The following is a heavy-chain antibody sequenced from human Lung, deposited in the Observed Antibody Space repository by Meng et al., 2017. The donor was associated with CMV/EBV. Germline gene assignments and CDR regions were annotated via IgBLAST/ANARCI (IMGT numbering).Heavy chain of an antibody. V-gene: IGHV1-18*01. D-gene: IGHD2-15*01. CDR3: ASCTPGRSYCDY. Sequence: KSGGDGGVSCQAAGNTFGSYGLCGVRQAPGKGLEWMGWYVNYVDTDPAPKFPGRVTMTTDTPTNTAFMELTSLTSDDKAVYYCASCTPGRSYCDYWGQGTLVTVSS. CDR1: GNTFGSYG. J-gene: IGHJ4*02. CDR2: YVNYVDT.